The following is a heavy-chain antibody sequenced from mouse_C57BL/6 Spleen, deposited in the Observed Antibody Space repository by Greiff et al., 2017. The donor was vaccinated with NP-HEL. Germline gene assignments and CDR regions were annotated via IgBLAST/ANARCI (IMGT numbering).Heavy chain of an antibody. J-gene: IGHJ3*01. Sequence: QVQLKQSGAELVRPGASVTLSCKASGYTFTDYEMHWVKQTPVHGLEWIGAIDPETGGTAYNQKFKGKAILTADKSSSTAYMELRSLTSEDSAVYYCTRSLYSNYAWFAYWGQGTLVTVSA. CDR2: IDPETGGT. CDR1: GYTFTDYE. CDR3: TRSLYSNYAWFAY. D-gene: IGHD2-5*01. V-gene: IGHV1-15*01.